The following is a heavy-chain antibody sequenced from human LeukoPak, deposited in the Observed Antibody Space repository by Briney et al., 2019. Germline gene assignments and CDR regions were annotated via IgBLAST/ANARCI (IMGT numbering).Heavy chain of an antibody. CDR2: ISYDGSNK. CDR3: AKRSSSGRGFDY. V-gene: IGHV3-30*18. Sequence: PGRSLRLSCAASGFTFSSYGMHWVRQAPGKGLEWGAVISYDGSNKYYADSVKGRFTISRDNSKNTLYLQMNSLRAEDTAVYYCAKRSSSGRGFDYWGQGTLVTVSS. D-gene: IGHD6-6*01. J-gene: IGHJ4*02. CDR1: GFTFSSYG.